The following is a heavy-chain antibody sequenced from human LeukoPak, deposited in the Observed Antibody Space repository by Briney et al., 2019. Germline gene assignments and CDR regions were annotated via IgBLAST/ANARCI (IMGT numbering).Heavy chain of an antibody. J-gene: IGHJ4*02. V-gene: IGHV3-20*04. CDR1: GFTIDEYG. CDR2: INWSGGRT. CDR3: ATYLTTSDN. Sequence: GGSLRLSCAASGFTIDEYGMIWGRQAPGKGLEWVSGINWSGGRTGYADSLKGRFTISRDNAKNTLYLQMNSLRDEDTALYYCATYLTTSDNRGQGTLVTVSS. D-gene: IGHD1-1*01.